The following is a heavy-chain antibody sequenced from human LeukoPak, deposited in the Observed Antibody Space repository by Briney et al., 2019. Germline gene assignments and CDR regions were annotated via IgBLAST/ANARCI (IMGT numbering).Heavy chain of an antibody. D-gene: IGHD6-19*01. Sequence: KLQGRVTMTTDTSTSTAYMELRSLRSDDTAVYYCARDGYSSGWYGAGIDYWGQGTLVTVSS. V-gene: IGHV1-18*01. CDR3: ARDGYSSGWYGAGIDY. J-gene: IGHJ4*02.